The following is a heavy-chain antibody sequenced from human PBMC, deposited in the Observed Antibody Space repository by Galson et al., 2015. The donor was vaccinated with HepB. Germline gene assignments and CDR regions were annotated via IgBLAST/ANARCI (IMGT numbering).Heavy chain of an antibody. CDR1: GYTFTSYY. V-gene: IGHV1-46*03. CDR3: ARVTEGSIVGASNDFDY. D-gene: IGHD1-26*01. CDR2: INPSGGST. Sequence: SVKVSCKASGYTFTSYYMHWVRQAPGQGLEWMGIINPSGGSTSYAQKFQGRVTMTRDTSTSTVYMELSSLRSEDTAVYYCARVTEGSIVGASNDFDYWGQGTLVTVSS. J-gene: IGHJ4*02.